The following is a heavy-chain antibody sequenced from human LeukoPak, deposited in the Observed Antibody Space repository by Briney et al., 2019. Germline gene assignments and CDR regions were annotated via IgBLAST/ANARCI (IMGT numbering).Heavy chain of an antibody. V-gene: IGHV5-51*01. D-gene: IGHD1-26*01. CDR3: ARREVGATSSFQY. Sequence: GESLKISCKGSGYSLTSHWIGWVRQMPGKGLEGMGIIYFGDSDTRYSPSFQGQVTISVDKSISTAYLQWSSLKASDTAMYYCARREVGATSSFQYWGQGTLVTVSS. J-gene: IGHJ1*01. CDR2: IYFGDSDT. CDR1: GYSLTSHW.